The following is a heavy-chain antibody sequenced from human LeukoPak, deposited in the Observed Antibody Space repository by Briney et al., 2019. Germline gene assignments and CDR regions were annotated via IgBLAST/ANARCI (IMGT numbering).Heavy chain of an antibody. CDR2: INPNSGGT. J-gene: IGHJ4*02. CDR3: ARVRSGSFFDY. CDR1: GYTFTGYY. D-gene: IGHD1-26*01. V-gene: IGHV1-2*06. Sequence: ASVKVSCKASGYTFTGYYMHWVRQAPGEGLEWMGRINPNSGGTNYAQKFQGRVTMTRDTSISTAYMELSRLRSDDTAVYYCARVRSGSFFDYWGQGTLVTVSS.